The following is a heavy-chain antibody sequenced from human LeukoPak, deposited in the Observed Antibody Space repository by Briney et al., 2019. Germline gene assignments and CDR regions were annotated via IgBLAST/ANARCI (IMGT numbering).Heavy chain of an antibody. CDR2: INPNSGGT. CDR3: ARGFAYLDYYYMDV. V-gene: IGHV1-2*02. J-gene: IGHJ6*03. Sequence: ASVKVSCKASGYTFTGYYMHWVRQAPGQGLEWMGWINPNSGGTNYAQKFQGRATMTRDTSISTAYMELSRLRSDDTAVYYCARGFAYLDYYYMDVWGKGTTVTVSS. CDR1: GYTFTGYY. D-gene: IGHD2-2*01.